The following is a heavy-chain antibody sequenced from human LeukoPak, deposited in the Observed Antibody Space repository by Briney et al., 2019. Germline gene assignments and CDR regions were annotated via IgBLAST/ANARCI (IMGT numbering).Heavy chain of an antibody. D-gene: IGHD3-22*01. V-gene: IGHV4-31*03. CDR3: ARDTLGLYDSSGYFSGGLDY. CDR2: IYYSGST. J-gene: IGHJ4*02. CDR1: GGSISSGVYY. Sequence: PSETLSLTCTVSGGSISSGVYYWSWIRQHPGKGLEWIGYIYYSGSTYYNPSLKSRVTISVDTSKNQFSLKRSSVTAADTAVYYFARDTLGLYDSSGYFSGGLDYWGQGTLVTVSS.